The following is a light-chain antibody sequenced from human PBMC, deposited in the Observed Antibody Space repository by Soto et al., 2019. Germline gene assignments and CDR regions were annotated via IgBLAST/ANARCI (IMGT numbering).Light chain of an antibody. CDR3: QQYENWPRT. CDR2: GSS. Sequence: EIVMTQSPATLSVSPGERVTLSCRASQSISSNLAWYQQKPGQAPRLLFYGSSTKATGIPARFSGSGSGTEFSLTISSLQSEDFAVYYCQQYENWPRTFGQGTKVEIK. CDR1: QSISSN. J-gene: IGKJ1*01. V-gene: IGKV3-15*01.